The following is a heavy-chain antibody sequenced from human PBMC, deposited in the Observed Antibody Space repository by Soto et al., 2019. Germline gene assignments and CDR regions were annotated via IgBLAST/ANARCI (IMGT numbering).Heavy chain of an antibody. D-gene: IGHD6-6*01. CDR2: IKQDGSEK. J-gene: IGHJ6*02. Sequence: PGGSLRLSCAASGFTFSSYWMNWVRQAPGKGLEWVANIKQDGSEKYYVDSVKGRFTISRDNAKNSLYLQMNSLRAEDTAVYYCARDGSSHYYYYYGMDVWGQGTMVTVSS. V-gene: IGHV3-7*03. CDR3: ARDGSSHYYYYYGMDV. CDR1: GFTFSSYW.